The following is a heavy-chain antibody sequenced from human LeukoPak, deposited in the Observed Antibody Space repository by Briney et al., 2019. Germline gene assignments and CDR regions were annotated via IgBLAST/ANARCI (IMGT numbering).Heavy chain of an antibody. CDR2: INPSGGST. J-gene: IGHJ4*02. CDR1: GYTFTSYY. D-gene: IGHD4-17*01. Sequence: ASVTVSCKASGYTFTSYYMHWVRQAPGQGLEWMGIINPSGGSTSYAQKFQGRVTMTRDTSTSTVYMELSSLRSEDTAVYYCARAYGGNSHAYYSDYWGQGTLVTVSS. V-gene: IGHV1-46*01. CDR3: ARAYGGNSHAYYSDY.